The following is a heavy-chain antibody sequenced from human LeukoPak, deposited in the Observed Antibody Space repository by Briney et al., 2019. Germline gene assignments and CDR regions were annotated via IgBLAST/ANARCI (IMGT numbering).Heavy chain of an antibody. Sequence: GSLRLSCAASGFTFSSYGMHWVRQAPGKGLEWVAVIWYDGSNKYYEDSVKGRFNISRDNSKNSLYLQMNSLRAEDTAVYYCARDYWSQDSSGYYYYFDYWGQGTLVTVSS. J-gene: IGHJ4*02. D-gene: IGHD3-22*01. V-gene: IGHV3-33*01. CDR1: GFTFSSYG. CDR3: ARDYWSQDSSGYYYYFDY. CDR2: IWYDGSNK.